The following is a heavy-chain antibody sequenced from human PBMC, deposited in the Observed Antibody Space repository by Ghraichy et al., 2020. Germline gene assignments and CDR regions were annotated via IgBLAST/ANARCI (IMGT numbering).Heavy chain of an antibody. CDR3: ARDRQRTYGSGSFYLDY. Sequence: SETLSLTCTVSGGSINRGDFYWSWIRQHPGKGLEWIGYIYYSGSTYYNPSLKSRVTISVDTSKNQFSLNLSSVTAADTAVYYCARDRQRTYGSGSFYLDYWGQGTLVTVSS. D-gene: IGHD3-10*01. CDR2: IYYSGST. CDR1: GGSINRGDFY. V-gene: IGHV4-31*03. J-gene: IGHJ4*02.